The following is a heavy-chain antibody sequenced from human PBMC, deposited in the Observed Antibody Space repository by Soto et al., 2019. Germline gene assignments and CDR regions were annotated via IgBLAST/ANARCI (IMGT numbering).Heavy chain of an antibody. CDR3: ARNSLTGYYNYYYSMDV. J-gene: IGHJ6*02. Sequence: PGESLKISCKSSGYSFSSYWIAWVRLMPGKDLEWMGSIYPDDSDTKYSPSFQGQVTISADKSISAAYLQWSSLKASDTAIYYCARNSLTGYYNYYYSMDVWGQGTTVTVSS. D-gene: IGHD3-9*01. V-gene: IGHV5-51*01. CDR2: IYPDDSDT. CDR1: GYSFSSYW.